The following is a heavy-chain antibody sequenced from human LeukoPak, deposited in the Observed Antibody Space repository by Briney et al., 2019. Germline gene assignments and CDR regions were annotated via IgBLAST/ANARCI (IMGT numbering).Heavy chain of an antibody. CDR1: GGSISSFY. J-gene: IGHJ6*03. V-gene: IGHV4-4*07. CDR2: IYTSGST. CDR3: ARGDEDFWSGYSTGYYMDV. Sequence: SETLSLTCTVSGGSISSFYWSWIRQPAGKGLEWIGRIYTSGSTDYNPSLKSRVTMSVDTSKNQFSLKLSSVTAADTAVYYCARGDEDFWSGYSTGYYMDVWGKGTTVTVSS. D-gene: IGHD3-3*01.